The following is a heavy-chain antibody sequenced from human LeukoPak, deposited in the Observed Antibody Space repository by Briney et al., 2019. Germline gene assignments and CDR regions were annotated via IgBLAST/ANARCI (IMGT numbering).Heavy chain of an antibody. CDR2: ISSSSSYI. D-gene: IGHD3-22*01. V-gene: IGHV3-21*01. CDR3: ARDHSAGYYDSSGYSWFDP. CDR1: GFTFSSYS. Sequence: GGSLRLSCAASGFTFSSYSMNWVRQAPGKGLEWVSSISSSSSYIYYADSVKGRFTISRDNAKNSLYLQMNSLRAEDTAVYYCARDHSAGYYDSSGYSWFDPWGQGTLVTVSS. J-gene: IGHJ5*02.